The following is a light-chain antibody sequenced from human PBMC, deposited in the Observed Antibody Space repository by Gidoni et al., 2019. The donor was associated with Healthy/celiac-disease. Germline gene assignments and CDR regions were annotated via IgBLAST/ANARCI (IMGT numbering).Light chain of an antibody. CDR2: WAS. CDR3: QQYNNWPET. Sequence: EIVMTQSPATLSVSPGERATLSCRASQSVSSNLAWYQQKPGQAPRLLIYWASTRDTGIPARFSGSGSGTEFTLTLSSLQSEDFAVYYCQQYNNWPETFGQGTKVEIK. CDR1: QSVSSN. J-gene: IGKJ1*01. V-gene: IGKV3-15*01.